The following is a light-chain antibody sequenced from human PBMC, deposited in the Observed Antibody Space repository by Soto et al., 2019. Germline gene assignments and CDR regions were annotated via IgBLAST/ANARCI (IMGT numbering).Light chain of an antibody. J-gene: IGKJ3*01. V-gene: IGKV3-20*01. Sequence: EIVLTQSPGTLSLSPGERATLSCRASQSVSSTYLAWYQQRPGQAPRLLIYGASNRATGIPDRFTGSGSGTDVTLTISRLEPEDFAVYYWQQYGSSPLFTFGPGTKVDIK. CDR3: QQYGSSPLFT. CDR1: QSVSSTY. CDR2: GAS.